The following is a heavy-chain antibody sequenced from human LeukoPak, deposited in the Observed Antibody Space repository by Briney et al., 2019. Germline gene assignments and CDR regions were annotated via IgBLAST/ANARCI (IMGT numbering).Heavy chain of an antibody. CDR3: ARAAGGGYFDF. Sequence: ASVKVSCKASGYSFTSYGISWVRQAAGQGLEGMGWISAYNSNTNYAQNLQGRVTMTTATSTSTVYLDLRSLRSDDTAVYYCARAAGGGYFDFWGQGTLVTVSS. J-gene: IGHJ4*02. CDR1: GYSFTSYG. D-gene: IGHD6-13*01. CDR2: ISAYNSNT. V-gene: IGHV1-18*01.